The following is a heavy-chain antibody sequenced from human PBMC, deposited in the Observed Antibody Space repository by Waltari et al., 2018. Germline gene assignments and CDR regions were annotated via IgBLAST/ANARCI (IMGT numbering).Heavy chain of an antibody. CDR2: NITILGTA. J-gene: IGHJ5*02. V-gene: IGHV1-69*08. CDR1: GGTFTSYT. CDR3: ARGVAVAGRKWFDP. Sequence: QVQLVQSGAEVKKPGSSVKVSCKASGGTFTSYTISWVRQAHGQGLEWMGRNITILGTANNAHKFRGRVTMTTDTATTTGYMDRRGLRSEDTAVYYCARGVAVAGRKWFDPWGQGTLVTVSS. D-gene: IGHD6-19*01.